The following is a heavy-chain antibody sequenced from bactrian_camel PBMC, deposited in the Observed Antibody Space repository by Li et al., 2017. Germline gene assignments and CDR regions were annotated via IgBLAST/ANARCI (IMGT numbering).Heavy chain of an antibody. Sequence: DVQLVESGGGSVQPGGSLRLSCVASGFTFDDHAMAWIRQVPGKAPEWVSDISWDGYITNYADSVKGRFTCSRDNARSTVYLQMNNLRPEDTAMYYCVTSISGTWAGPNRWGRGTQVTVS. CDR1: GFTFDDHA. D-gene: IGHD1*01. V-gene: IGHV3-1*01. CDR2: ISWDGYIT. CDR3: VTSISGTWAGPNR. J-gene: IGHJ4*01.